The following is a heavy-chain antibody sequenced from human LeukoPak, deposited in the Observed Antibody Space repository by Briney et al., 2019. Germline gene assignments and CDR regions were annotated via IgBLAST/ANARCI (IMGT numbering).Heavy chain of an antibody. CDR2: ICTSGDT. D-gene: IGHD1-1*01. CDR1: GFTFSDYD. J-gene: IGHJ4*02. V-gene: IGHV3-13*01. CDR3: ARVAKERVGGVYYFDY. Sequence: PGGPLRLPCAASGFTFSDYDMHWARQSTGKAVECVSAICTSGDTYYTGTVQGRFTISRENAKNSLYLQMISLRAGDTAVYYCARVAKERVGGVYYFDYWGQGTLVTVSS.